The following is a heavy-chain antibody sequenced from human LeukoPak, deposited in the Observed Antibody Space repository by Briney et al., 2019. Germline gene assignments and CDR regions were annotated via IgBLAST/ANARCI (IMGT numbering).Heavy chain of an antibody. J-gene: IGHJ3*02. D-gene: IGHD3-16*02. CDR3: ARVNRGDAFDI. CDR1: GFTFSRFE. V-gene: IGHV3-48*03. Sequence: GGSLRLSCVASGFTFSRFEMNWVRQAPGKGPEWVSYISGSGSSIYYADSVKGRFTISRDNAKNSLYLQMNSLRGEDTAVYYCARVNRGDAFDIWGQGTLVTVSS. CDR2: ISGSGSSI.